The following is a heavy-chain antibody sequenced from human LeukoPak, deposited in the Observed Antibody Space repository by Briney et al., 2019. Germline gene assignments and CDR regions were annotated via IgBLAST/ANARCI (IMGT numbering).Heavy chain of an antibody. D-gene: IGHD6-13*01. CDR1: GYTFTGYY. CDR2: INPNSGGT. CDR3: ARSLPYSSSFSSLDY. Sequence: GASVKVSCKASGYTFTGYYMHWVRQAPGQGLEWMGWINPNSGGTNYAQKFQGRVTVTRDTSISTAYMELSRLRSDDTAVYYCARSLPYSSSFSSLDYWGQGTLVTVSS. V-gene: IGHV1-2*02. J-gene: IGHJ4*02.